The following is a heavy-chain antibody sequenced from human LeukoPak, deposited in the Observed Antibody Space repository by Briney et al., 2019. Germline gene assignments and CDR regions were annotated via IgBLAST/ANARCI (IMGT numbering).Heavy chain of an antibody. V-gene: IGHV3-23*01. J-gene: IGHJ2*01. CDR1: GLTFSSYA. D-gene: IGHD3-22*01. Sequence: GRSLRLSCAASGLTFSSYAMSWVLQAPGKGLEWVSGISGSGGTTYYTDSVEGRFTISRDNSKSTLYLQMNSLRAEDTAVYYCAKSPTYYYDTSAKRYFDLWGRGTLVTVSS. CDR3: AKSPTYYYDTSAKRYFDL. CDR2: ISGSGGTT.